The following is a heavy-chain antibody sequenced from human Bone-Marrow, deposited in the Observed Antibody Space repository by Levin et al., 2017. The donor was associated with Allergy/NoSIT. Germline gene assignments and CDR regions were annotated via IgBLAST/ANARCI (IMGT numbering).Heavy chain of an antibody. D-gene: IGHD6-6*01. V-gene: IGHV3-23*01. CDR3: AKDISSSWSTGDLDY. CDR1: GFTFSSYA. Sequence: GESLKISCAASGFTFSSYAMSWVRQAPGKGLEWVSGIRGSGVGTYYADSVKGRFTISRDNSKNTLSLQMKSLRAEDTAVYYCAKDISSSWSTGDLDYWGQGTQVTVSS. CDR2: IRGSGVGT. J-gene: IGHJ4*02.